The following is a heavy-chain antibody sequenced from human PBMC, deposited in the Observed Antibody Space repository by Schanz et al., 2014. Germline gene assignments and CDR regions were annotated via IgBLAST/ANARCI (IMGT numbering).Heavy chain of an antibody. CDR3: STTPNFYASGTYSWFDP. CDR2: IKSRSDGGTT. D-gene: IGHD3-10*01. J-gene: IGHJ5*02. CDR1: GFTFSNAW. Sequence: EAQVVESGGGLVKPGGSLRLSCVASGFTFSNAWMNWVRQGPGNRLEWVGRIKSRSDGGTTDYAAPVKGRFIISRDDSRNTLYLQMSGLKTEDTAVYYCSTTPNFYASGTYSWFDPWGQGTRXTVSS. V-gene: IGHV3-15*01.